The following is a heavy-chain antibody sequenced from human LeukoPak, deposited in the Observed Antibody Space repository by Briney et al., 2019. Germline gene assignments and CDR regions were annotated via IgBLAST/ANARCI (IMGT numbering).Heavy chain of an antibody. Sequence: SVKVSCKASGFTFTSPAVQWVRQARGQRLEWIGWIVVGSGNTNYAQKFQERVTITRDMSTSTAYMELSSLRSEDTAVYYCAAGLGSSGYYYPPYYYYYGMDVWGQGTTVTVSS. CDR1: GFTFTSPA. CDR3: AAGLGSSGYYYPPYYYYYGMDV. D-gene: IGHD3-22*01. V-gene: IGHV1-58*01. J-gene: IGHJ6*02. CDR2: IVVGSGNT.